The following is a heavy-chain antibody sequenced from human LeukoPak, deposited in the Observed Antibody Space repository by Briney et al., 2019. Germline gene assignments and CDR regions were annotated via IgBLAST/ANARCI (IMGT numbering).Heavy chain of an antibody. V-gene: IGHV4-59*01. CDR1: GGSISSYY. CDR2: ICYSGST. Sequence: KTSETLSLTCTVSGGSISSYYWSWTRQPPGKGLEWIGYICYSGSTNYNPSLKSRVTISVDTSKNQFSLKLSSVTAADTAVYYCARGGGARYNWFDPWGQGTLVTVSS. CDR3: ARGGGARYNWFDP. D-gene: IGHD1-26*01. J-gene: IGHJ5*02.